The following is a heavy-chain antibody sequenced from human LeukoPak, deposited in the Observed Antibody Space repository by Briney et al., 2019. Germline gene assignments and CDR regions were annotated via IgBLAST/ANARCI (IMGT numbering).Heavy chain of an antibody. Sequence: SQTLSLTSAIPGDSVSSNSAASNWIRHPPSRGLEWLGKTYYRSKWYNDYAVSVKGRITVKPPTSNNQFSLPLNYPTPELTAAYYCARRVGSTEPDYWGEGTLVSVSS. CDR1: GDSVSSNSAA. CDR2: TYYRSKWYN. J-gene: IGHJ4*02. D-gene: IGHD1-26*01. CDR3: ARRVGSTEPDY. V-gene: IGHV6-1*01.